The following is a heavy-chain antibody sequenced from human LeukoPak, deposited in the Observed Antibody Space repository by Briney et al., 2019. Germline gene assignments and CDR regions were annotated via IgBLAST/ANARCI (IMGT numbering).Heavy chain of an antibody. J-gene: IGHJ6*02. Sequence: GGSLRLSCAASGFTFSDHYMDWVRQAPGKGLEWVGRTRNKANSYTTEYAASVKGRFTISRDDSKNSLYLQMNGLKTEDTAVYYCAIYGMDVWGQGTTVTVSS. CDR2: TRNKANSYTT. CDR1: GFTFSDHY. V-gene: IGHV3-72*01. CDR3: AIYGMDV.